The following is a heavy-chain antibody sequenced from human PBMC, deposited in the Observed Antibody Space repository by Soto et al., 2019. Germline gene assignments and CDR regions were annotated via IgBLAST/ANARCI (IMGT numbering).Heavy chain of an antibody. Sequence: QVQLVESGGGVVQPGRSLRLSCAASGFTFSSYAMHWVRQAPGKGLEWVAVISYDGSNKYYADSVKGRFTISRDNSKNTLYLQMNSLRAEDTAVYYCARDWSGATMVWGGSLDYWGQGTLVTVSS. V-gene: IGHV3-30-3*01. CDR2: ISYDGSNK. CDR3: ARDWSGATMVWGGSLDY. CDR1: GFTFSSYA. D-gene: IGHD5-12*01. J-gene: IGHJ4*02.